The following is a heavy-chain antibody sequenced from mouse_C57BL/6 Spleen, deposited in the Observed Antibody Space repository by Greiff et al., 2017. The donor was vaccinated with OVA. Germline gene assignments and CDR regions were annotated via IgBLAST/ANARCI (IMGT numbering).Heavy chain of an antibody. V-gene: IGHV1-9*01. CDR1: GYTFTGYW. CDR3: ARWGRYDGPNAMDY. D-gene: IGHD2-14*01. J-gene: IGHJ4*01. CDR2: ILPGSGST. Sequence: VQLKESGAELVKPGASVKLSCKATGYTFTGYWIEWVKQRPGHGLEWIGEILPGSGSTNYNEKFKGKATFTADTSSNTAYMELRRLTTEDSAIYYCARWGRYDGPNAMDYWGQGTLVTVSS.